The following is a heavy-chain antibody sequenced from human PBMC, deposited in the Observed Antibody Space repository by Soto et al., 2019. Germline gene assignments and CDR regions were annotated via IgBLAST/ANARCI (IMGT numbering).Heavy chain of an antibody. J-gene: IGHJ4*01. D-gene: IGHD3-22*01. CDR3: TTDSYSTMLVVRFDY. CDR2: VDGSGGDT. Sequence: PGGSLRLSCAASGFTFSSHAMGWLRQAPGTGPEWVAFVDGSGGDTSYADSVKGRFTISRDNSENSLYLHMNSLRAEDTGIYYCTTDSYSTMLVVRFDYWGHGTLVTVSS. CDR1: GFTFSSHA. V-gene: IGHV3-23*01.